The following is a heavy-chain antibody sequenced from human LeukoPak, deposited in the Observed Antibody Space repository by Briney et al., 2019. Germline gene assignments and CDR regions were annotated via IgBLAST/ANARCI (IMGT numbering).Heavy chain of an antibody. Sequence: ASVKVYCKASGYTFTSYYMHWVRQAPGQGLEWMGIINPSGGSTSYAQKFQGRVTMTRDMSTSTVYMELSSLRSEDTAVYYCARDLSPSPLYYYYYYMDVWGKGTTVTVSS. CDR2: INPSGGST. CDR1: GYTFTSYY. V-gene: IGHV1-46*01. J-gene: IGHJ6*03. CDR3: ARDLSPSPLYYYYYYMDV.